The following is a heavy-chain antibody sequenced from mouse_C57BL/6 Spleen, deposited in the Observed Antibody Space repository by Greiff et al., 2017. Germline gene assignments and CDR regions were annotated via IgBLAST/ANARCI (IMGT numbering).Heavy chain of an antibody. Sequence: QVQLQQPGAELVMPGASVKLSCKASGYTFTSYWMPWVKQRPGQGLEWIGEIDPSDSYTNYNQKFKGKSTLTVDKASSTAYTQLRSLTSEDSAVYDCASGYDGRYAIDYWGQGTSVTVSS. D-gene: IGHD2-2*01. CDR3: ASGYDGRYAIDY. J-gene: IGHJ4*01. V-gene: IGHV1-69*01. CDR2: IDPSDSYT. CDR1: GYTFTSYW.